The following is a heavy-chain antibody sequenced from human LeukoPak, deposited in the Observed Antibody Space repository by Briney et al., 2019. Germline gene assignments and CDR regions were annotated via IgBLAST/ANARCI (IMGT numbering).Heavy chain of an antibody. Sequence: ASVKVSCKASGYTFTSHGISWVRQAPGQGLEWMGWISAYNGNTEYAEKFQGRVTMTTDTSKSTAYMELRSLGSDDTAVYYCARDTMVTSNWFDPWGQGTLVTVSS. D-gene: IGHD4-17*01. CDR2: ISAYNGNT. V-gene: IGHV1-18*01. J-gene: IGHJ5*02. CDR3: ARDTMVTSNWFDP. CDR1: GYTFTSHG.